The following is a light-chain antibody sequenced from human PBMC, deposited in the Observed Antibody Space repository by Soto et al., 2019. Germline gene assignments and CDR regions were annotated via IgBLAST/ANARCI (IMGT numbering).Light chain of an antibody. Sequence: EIVLTQSPGTLSLSPGARATLSCRASQSLSSNYLAWYQQKPGQAPRLLIYDASKRATDIPARFSGSGSGIDFTLTISSLEPEDFAVYYCQQFNNWPLTFGGGTKVDIK. J-gene: IGKJ4*01. CDR3: QQFNNWPLT. V-gene: IGKV3D-20*02. CDR2: DAS. CDR1: QSLSSNY.